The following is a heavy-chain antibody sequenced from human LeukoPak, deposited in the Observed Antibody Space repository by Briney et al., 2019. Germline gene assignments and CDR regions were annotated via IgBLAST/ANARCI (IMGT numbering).Heavy chain of an antibody. J-gene: IGHJ4*02. CDR1: GFTFSSYD. Sequence: GGSLRLSCAASGFTFSSYDTNWVRQAPGKGLEWVSVIYSGGSTYYADSVKGRFTISRDNSKNTLYLQMNSLRAEDTAVYYCARGLLRHYFDYWGQGTLVTVSS. CDR3: ARGLLRHYFDY. V-gene: IGHV3-53*01. D-gene: IGHD2-21*02. CDR2: IYSGGST.